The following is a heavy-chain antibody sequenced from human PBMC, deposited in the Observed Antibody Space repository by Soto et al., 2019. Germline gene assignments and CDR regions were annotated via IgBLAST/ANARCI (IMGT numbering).Heavy chain of an antibody. CDR1: GFTFSSYS. J-gene: IGHJ4*02. D-gene: IGHD6-13*01. CDR2: ISSSSSTI. Sequence: EVQLVDSGGGLVQPGGSLRLSCAASGFTFSSYSMNWVRQAPGTGLEWVSYISSSSSTISYADSVKGRFPIYRDNAKNALYLRINSLRDEDTAVYYCARDGWSSSWDTYFDFWGQGTLDTVSS. V-gene: IGHV3-48*02. CDR3: ARDGWSSSWDTYFDF.